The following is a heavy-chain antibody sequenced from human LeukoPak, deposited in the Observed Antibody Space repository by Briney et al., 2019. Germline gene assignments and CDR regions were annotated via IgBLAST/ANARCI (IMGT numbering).Heavy chain of an antibody. V-gene: IGHV4-38-2*02. CDR3: ARDVVAAPGTWDY. J-gene: IGHJ4*02. CDR2: IYHSGST. Sequence: SETLSLTCTVSGYSISSGDYWGWIRQPPGKGLEWIGSIYHSGSTYYNPSLKSRVTISVDTSKNQFSLKLSSVTAADTAVYYCARDVVAAPGTWDYWGQGTLVTVSS. D-gene: IGHD6-13*01. CDR1: GYSISSGDY.